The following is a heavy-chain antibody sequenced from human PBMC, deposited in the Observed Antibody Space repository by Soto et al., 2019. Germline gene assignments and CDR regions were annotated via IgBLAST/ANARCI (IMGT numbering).Heavy chain of an antibody. J-gene: IGHJ4*02. CDR3: AKDDSSSLYYFDY. V-gene: IGHV3-23*01. CDR1: GFTFATYG. Sequence: GGSLRLSCAASGFTFATYGMSWVRQAPGKGLEWVSGISGSGGSTYYADSVKGRFTISRDNSKNTLYLQMNSLRSEDTAIYYCAKDDSSSLYYFDYWGQGTLVTVSS. D-gene: IGHD6-13*01. CDR2: ISGSGGST.